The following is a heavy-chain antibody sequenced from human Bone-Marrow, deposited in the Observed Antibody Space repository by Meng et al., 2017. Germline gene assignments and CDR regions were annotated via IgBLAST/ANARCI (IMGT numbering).Heavy chain of an antibody. J-gene: IGHJ3*02. Sequence: SVKVSCKASGGTFSSYAISWVRQAPGQGLEWMGGIIPIFGTANYAQKFQGRVTMTRDTSTSTVYMELSSLRSEDTAVYYCARLDNYYGSGSYYNGDAFDIWGQGTMVTVS. CDR3: ARLDNYYGSGSYYNGDAFDI. V-gene: IGHV1-69*05. D-gene: IGHD3-10*01. CDR1: GGTFSSYA. CDR2: IIPIFGTA.